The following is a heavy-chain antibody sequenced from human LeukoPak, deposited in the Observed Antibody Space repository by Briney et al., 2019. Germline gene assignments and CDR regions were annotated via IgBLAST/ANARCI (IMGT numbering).Heavy chain of an antibody. CDR3: AKAALYYYDSSGYFDY. D-gene: IGHD3-22*01. CDR1: GFTFSSYW. Sequence: GGSLRLSCAASGFTFSSYWMHWVRQAPGKGLVWVSRINSDGSSTSYADSVKGRFTISRDNAKNTLYLQMNSLRAEDTAVYYCAKAALYYYDSSGYFDYWGQGTLVTVSS. J-gene: IGHJ4*02. CDR2: INSDGSST. V-gene: IGHV3-74*01.